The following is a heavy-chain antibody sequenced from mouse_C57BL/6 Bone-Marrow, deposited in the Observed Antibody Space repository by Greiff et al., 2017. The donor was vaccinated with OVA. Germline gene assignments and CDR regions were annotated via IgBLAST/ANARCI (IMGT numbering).Heavy chain of an antibody. CDR1: GFNIKNTY. CDR3: ARRYYGSPYYFDY. Sequence: EVKLVESVAELVRPGASVKLSCTASGFNIKNTYMHWVKQRPEQGLEWIGRIDPANGNTKYAPKFQGKATITADTSSNTAYLQLSSLTSEDTAIYYCARRYYGSPYYFDYWGQGTTLTVSS. J-gene: IGHJ2*01. CDR2: IDPANGNT. D-gene: IGHD1-1*01. V-gene: IGHV14-3*01.